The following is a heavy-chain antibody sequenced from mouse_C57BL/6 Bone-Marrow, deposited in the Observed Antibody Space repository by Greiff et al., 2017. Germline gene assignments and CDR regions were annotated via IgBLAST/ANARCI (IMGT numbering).Heavy chain of an antibody. CDR1: GFNIKDYY. D-gene: IGHD1-1*01. J-gene: IGHJ2*01. CDR2: IDPEDGET. CDR3: ARDYGSSYYFDY. V-gene: IGHV14-2*01. Sequence: EVKLLESGAELVKPGASVKLSCTASGFNIKDYYMHWVKQRTEQGLEWIGRIDPEDGETKYAPKFQGKATITADTSSNTAYLQLSSLTSEDTAVYYYARDYGSSYYFDYWGQGTTLTVSS.